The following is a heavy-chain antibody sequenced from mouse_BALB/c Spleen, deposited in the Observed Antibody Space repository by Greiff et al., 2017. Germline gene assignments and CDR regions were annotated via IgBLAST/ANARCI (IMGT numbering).Heavy chain of an antibody. V-gene: IGHV14-3*02. CDR1: GFNIKDTY. CDR2: IDPANGNT. D-gene: IGHD2-4*01. CDR3: ARSDDYVPFAY. Sequence: EVQLQQSGAELVKPGASVKLSCTASGFNIKDTYMHWVKQRPEQGLEWIGRIDPANGNTKYDPKFQGKATITADTSSNTAYLQLSSLTSEDTAVYYCARSDDYVPFAYWGQGTLVTVSA. J-gene: IGHJ3*01.